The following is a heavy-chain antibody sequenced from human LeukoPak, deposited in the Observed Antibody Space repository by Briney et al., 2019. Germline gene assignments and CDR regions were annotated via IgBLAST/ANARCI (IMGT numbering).Heavy chain of an antibody. CDR2: ISYDGSNR. Sequence: GGSLRLSCAASGFTFSNYAMHWVRQAPGKGLEGVAVISYDGSNRYYADSVKGRFTISRDNSKNTLYLQMNSLRAEDTAVYYCARGLQGYCSSTSCYFNWFDPWGQGTLVTVSS. D-gene: IGHD2-2*01. CDR1: GFTFSNYA. CDR3: ARGLQGYCSSTSCYFNWFDP. V-gene: IGHV3-30*04. J-gene: IGHJ5*02.